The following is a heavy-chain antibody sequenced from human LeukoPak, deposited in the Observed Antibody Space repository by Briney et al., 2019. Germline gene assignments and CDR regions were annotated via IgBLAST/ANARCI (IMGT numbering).Heavy chain of an antibody. J-gene: IGHJ4*02. D-gene: IGHD3-10*01. CDR2: INPNSGGT. CDR3: ARGYTYYYGSGSYELYFDY. V-gene: IGHV1-2*02. Sequence: ASVKVSCKASGYTFTGYYMHWVRQAPGQGLEWMGWINPNSGGTNYAQKFQGRVTMTRDTSTSTAYMELSRLRSDDTAVYYCARGYTYYYGSGSYELYFDYWGQGTLVTVSS. CDR1: GYTFTGYY.